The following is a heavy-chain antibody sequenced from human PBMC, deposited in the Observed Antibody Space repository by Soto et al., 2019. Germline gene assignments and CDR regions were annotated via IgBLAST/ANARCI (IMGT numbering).Heavy chain of an antibody. V-gene: IGHV3-30-3*01. CDR2: ISYDGSNK. CDR1: GFTFSSYA. J-gene: IGHJ4*02. CDR3: ASPVEMATTGDY. Sequence: QVQLVESGGGVVQPGRSLRLSCAASGFTFSSYAMHWVRQAPGKGLEWVAVISYDGSNKYYADSVKGRFTISRDNSKNTLCLQMNSLRAEDTAVYYCASPVEMATTGDYWGQGTLVTVSS. D-gene: IGHD5-12*01.